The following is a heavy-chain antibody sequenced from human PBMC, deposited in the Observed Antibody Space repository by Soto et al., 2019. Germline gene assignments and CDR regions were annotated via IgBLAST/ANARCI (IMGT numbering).Heavy chain of an antibody. CDR3: ERRGVLPDY. Sequence: QVPLVQSGAEVKKPGASVKVSCKASGYTFTNYGITWVRQAPGQGLEWMGWISADNGNTNYSQKLQGRVTMATHTSTSTAYMELRSLRSDDTAVYYCERRGVLPDYWGQGTLVTVSS. V-gene: IGHV1-18*01. D-gene: IGHD3-10*01. CDR1: GYTFTNYG. CDR2: ISADNGNT. J-gene: IGHJ4*02.